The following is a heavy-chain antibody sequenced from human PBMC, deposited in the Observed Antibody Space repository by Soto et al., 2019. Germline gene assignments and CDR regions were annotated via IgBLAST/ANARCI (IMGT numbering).Heavy chain of an antibody. Sequence: GGSLRLSCAASGFTFSSYAMSWVRQAPGKGLEWVSAISGSGGSTYYADSVKGRFTISRDNSKNTLYLQMNSLRAEDTAVYYCAKGHSIAVAGTLHYWGQGTLVTVSS. D-gene: IGHD6-19*01. CDR1: GFTFSSYA. CDR3: AKGHSIAVAGTLHY. CDR2: ISGSGGST. V-gene: IGHV3-23*01. J-gene: IGHJ4*02.